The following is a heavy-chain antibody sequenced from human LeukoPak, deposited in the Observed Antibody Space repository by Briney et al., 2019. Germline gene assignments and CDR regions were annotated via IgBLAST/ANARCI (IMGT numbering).Heavy chain of an antibody. V-gene: IGHV4-38-2*02. D-gene: IGHD6-19*01. CDR1: GYSISSGFY. J-gene: IGHJ3*02. CDR3: AREAVAGHDAFDI. CDR2: IHYSGST. Sequence: SETLSLTCTVSGYSISSGFYWGWIRQPPGKGLEWIGNIHYSGSTNYNPSLKSRVTISVDTSKNQFSLKLSSVTAADTAVYYCAREAVAGHDAFDIWGQGTMVTVSS.